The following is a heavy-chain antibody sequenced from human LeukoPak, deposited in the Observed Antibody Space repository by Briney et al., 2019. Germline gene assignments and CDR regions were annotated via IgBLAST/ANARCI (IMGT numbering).Heavy chain of an antibody. D-gene: IGHD3-3*01. CDR1: GFTFSSYS. CDR3: ASGRWSDYLDY. V-gene: IGHV3-48*01. Sequence: PGGSLRLSCAASGFTFSSYSMNWVRQAPGKGLEWVSYISSSSSTIYYADSVKGRFTISRDNAKNSLYLQMNRLRAEDTAVYYCASGRWSDYLDYWGQGTLVTVSS. J-gene: IGHJ4*02. CDR2: ISSSSSTI.